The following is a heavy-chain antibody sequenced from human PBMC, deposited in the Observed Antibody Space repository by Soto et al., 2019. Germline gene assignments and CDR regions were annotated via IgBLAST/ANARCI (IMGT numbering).Heavy chain of an antibody. CDR3: ARDPRYYYDSREGNAFDI. CDR2: IWYDGSNK. V-gene: IGHV3-33*01. D-gene: IGHD3-22*01. J-gene: IGHJ3*02. Sequence: VRQAPGKGLEWVAVIWYDGSNKYYADSVKGRFTISRDNSKNTLYLQMNSLRAEDTAVYYCARDPRYYYDSREGNAFDIWGQGTMVTVSS.